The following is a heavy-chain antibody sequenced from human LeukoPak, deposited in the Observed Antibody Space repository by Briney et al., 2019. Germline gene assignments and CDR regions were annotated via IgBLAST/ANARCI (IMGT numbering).Heavy chain of an antibody. CDR3: ARGFDSKSSYFDY. J-gene: IGHJ4*02. CDR2: IYYSGST. D-gene: IGHD5-12*01. Sequence: SETLSLTCTVSGGSISNYYMNWIRQPPGKGLEWIGYIYYSGSTKYNPSLNSRVTVSLNTSKNQFSLKLRSVTAADTAVYYCARGFDSKSSYFDYWGQGTLVTVSS. CDR1: GGSISNYY. V-gene: IGHV4-59*01.